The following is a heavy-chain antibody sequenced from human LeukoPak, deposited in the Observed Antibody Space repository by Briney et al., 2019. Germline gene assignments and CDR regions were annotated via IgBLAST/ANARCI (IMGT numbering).Heavy chain of an antibody. Sequence: ASVKVSCKASGYTFTSYYMHWVRQAPGQGLEWMGIINPSGGSTSYAQKFQGRVTMTRDMSTSTVYMELSSLRSEDTAVYYCARDNVWDSRSWYNWFDPWGQGTLVTVSS. CDR1: GYTFTSYY. V-gene: IGHV1-46*01. CDR3: ARDNVWDSRSWYNWFDP. D-gene: IGHD6-13*01. CDR2: INPSGGST. J-gene: IGHJ5*02.